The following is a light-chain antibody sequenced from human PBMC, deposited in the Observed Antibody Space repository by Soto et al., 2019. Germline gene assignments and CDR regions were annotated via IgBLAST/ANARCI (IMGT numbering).Light chain of an antibody. J-gene: IGKJ1*01. Sequence: IVMTQSPDSLTVSLDERATINCKSSQSVLYSSNNKNYLAWYQQKPGQPPKLLIYWASTRESGVPDRFSGSGSGTDFTLTISSLQAEDVAVYYCQQYYTTPRTFGQGNKVEL. CDR3: QQYYTTPRT. V-gene: IGKV4-1*01. CDR2: WAS. CDR1: QSVLYSSNNKNY.